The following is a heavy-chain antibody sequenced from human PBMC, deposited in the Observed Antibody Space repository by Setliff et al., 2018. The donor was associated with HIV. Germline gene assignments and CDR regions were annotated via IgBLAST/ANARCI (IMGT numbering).Heavy chain of an antibody. CDR1: GGTFSSYA. CDR2: IIPILGIA. V-gene: IGHV1-69*10. CDR3: ARCVYDSSGPTDAFDI. Sequence: PSVKVSCKASGGTFSSYAISWVRQAPGQGLEWMGGIIPILGIANYAQKFQVRVTITADKSTSTAYMELSSLRSEDTAVYYCARCVYDSSGPTDAFDIWGQGTVVTVSS. J-gene: IGHJ3*02. D-gene: IGHD3-22*01.